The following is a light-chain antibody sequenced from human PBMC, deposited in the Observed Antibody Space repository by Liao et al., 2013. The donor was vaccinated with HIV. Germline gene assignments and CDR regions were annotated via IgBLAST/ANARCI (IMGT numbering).Light chain of an antibody. J-gene: IGLJ3*02. Sequence: SFQFTQPPSVSVSPGQTATITCSGDGLGDKFACWYQQKSGQSPVMVVYHDTKRPSGIPERFSGSKSGNXATLTISGTQATDDGYYYCQAWYGSMGVFGGRDQTDRP. CDR1: GLGDKF. CDR3: QAWYGSMGV. V-gene: IGLV3-1*01. CDR2: HDT.